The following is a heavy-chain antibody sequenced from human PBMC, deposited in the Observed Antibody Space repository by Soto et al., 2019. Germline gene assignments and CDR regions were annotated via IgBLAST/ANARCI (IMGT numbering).Heavy chain of an antibody. CDR2: ISSSSSYT. Sequence: PGGSLRLSCAASGFTSSDYYMSWLRQAPGKGLEWVSYISSSSSYTNYADSVKGRFTISRDNAKNSLYLQMNSLRAEDTAVYYCARSDGYYSYYGMDVWGKGTTVTVS. V-gene: IGHV3-11*06. J-gene: IGHJ6*04. CDR1: GFTSSDYY. CDR3: ARSDGYYSYYGMDV.